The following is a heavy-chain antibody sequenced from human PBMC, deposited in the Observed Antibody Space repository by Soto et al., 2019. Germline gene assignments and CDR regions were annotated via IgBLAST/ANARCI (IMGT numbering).Heavy chain of an antibody. J-gene: IGHJ4*02. CDR3: ARDGDVNTGFGKDY. CDR2: IWHDGGNK. V-gene: IGHV3-33*01. Sequence: GGSLRLSCAASGFTFSSYGMHWVRQAPGKGLEWVAFIWHDGGNKFYAESAEGRFTISRDNSKNTLYLQMTSLSAEDTAMYYCARDGDVNTGFGKDYWGQGTLVTVSS. CDR1: GFTFSSYG. D-gene: IGHD3-16*01.